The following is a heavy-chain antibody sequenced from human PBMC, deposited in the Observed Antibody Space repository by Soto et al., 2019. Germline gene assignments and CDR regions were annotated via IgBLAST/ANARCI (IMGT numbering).Heavy chain of an antibody. CDR3: ARVRGAARPTEYYFDY. CDR2: ISAYNGNP. J-gene: IGHJ4*02. D-gene: IGHD6-6*01. CDR1: GYTFTSYG. V-gene: IGHV1-18*01. Sequence: ASVKVSCKASGYTFTSYGISWVRQAPGQGLEWMGWISAYNGNPNYAQKLQGRVTMTTDTSTSTAYMELTSLRSDDTAVYYCARVRGAARPTEYYFDYWGQGTLVTVSS.